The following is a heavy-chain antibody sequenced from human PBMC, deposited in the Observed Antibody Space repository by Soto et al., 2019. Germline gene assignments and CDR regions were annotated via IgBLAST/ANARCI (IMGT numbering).Heavy chain of an antibody. V-gene: IGHV3-48*03. J-gene: IGHJ5*02. CDR2: ISSSGSTI. CDR1: GFTFSSYE. Sequence: GSLRLSCAASGFTFSSYEMNWVRQAPGKGLEWVSYISSSGSTIYYADSVKGRFTISRDNAKNSLYLQMNSLRAEDTAVYYCAREPDHWFDPWGQGTLVTVSS. CDR3: AREPDHWFDP.